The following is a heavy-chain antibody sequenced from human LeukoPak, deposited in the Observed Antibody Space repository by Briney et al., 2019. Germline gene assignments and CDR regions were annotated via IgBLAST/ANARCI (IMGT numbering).Heavy chain of an antibody. J-gene: IGHJ4*02. CDR2: IYTSGST. Sequence: SETLSLTCTVSGGSISSYYWSWIRQPAGKGLEWIGRIYTSGSTNYNPSLKSRVTMSVDTSKNQFPLKLSSVTAADTAVYYCARDCDYDSSGYYSPLFFDYWGQGTLVTVSS. CDR1: GGSISSYY. D-gene: IGHD3-22*01. CDR3: ARDCDYDSSGYYSPLFFDY. V-gene: IGHV4-4*07.